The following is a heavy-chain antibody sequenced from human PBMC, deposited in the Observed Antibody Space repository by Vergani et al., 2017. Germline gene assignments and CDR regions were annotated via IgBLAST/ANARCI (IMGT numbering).Heavy chain of an antibody. CDR3: STYNVGASFS. V-gene: IGHV3-30*02. D-gene: IGHD5-24*01. CDR1: GLNFNDAW. Sequence: VQLVESGGGLLKPGDHVRLSCAVSGLNFNDAWMTWVRQAPGKGLEWVAFIHYDGSHEYYIDSVKGRFTISRDESKSTIYLDMNSLRIEDTATYYCSTYNVGASFSWGPGTRVTVSS. CDR2: IHYDGSHE. J-gene: IGHJ4*02.